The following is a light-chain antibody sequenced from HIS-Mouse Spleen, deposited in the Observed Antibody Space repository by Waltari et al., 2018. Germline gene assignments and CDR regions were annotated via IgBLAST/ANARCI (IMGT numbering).Light chain of an antibody. J-gene: IGLJ1*01. CDR2: EVS. V-gene: IGLV2-8*01. CDR3: SSYAGSNNLGV. CDR1: SSDVGGYNY. Sequence: QSALTQPPSASGSPGQSVTISCTGTSSDVGGYNYVSWYQQDTGKAPKLMIYEVSKRPSGVPDRFSGSKSGNTASLTVSGLQAEDEADYYCSSYAGSNNLGVFGTGTKVTVL.